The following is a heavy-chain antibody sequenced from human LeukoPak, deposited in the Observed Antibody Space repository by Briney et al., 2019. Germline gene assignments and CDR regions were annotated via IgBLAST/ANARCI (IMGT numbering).Heavy chain of an antibody. CDR1: GGSFSGYY. CDR2: INHSGST. V-gene: IGHV4-34*01. D-gene: IGHD5-24*01. Sequence: PSETLSLTCAVYGGSFSGYYWSWIRQPPGKGLEWIGEINHSGSTNYNPSLKSRLTISVDTSKNQFSLKLSSVTAADTAVYYCARVGRDGYNYYFDYWGQGTLVTVSS. CDR3: ARVGRDGYNYYFDY. J-gene: IGHJ4*02.